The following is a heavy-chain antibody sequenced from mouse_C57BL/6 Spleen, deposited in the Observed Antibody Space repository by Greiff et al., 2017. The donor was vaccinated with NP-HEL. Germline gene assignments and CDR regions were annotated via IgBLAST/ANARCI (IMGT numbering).Heavy chain of an antibody. Sequence: QVQLQQSGAELVRPGTSVKVSCKASGYAFTNYLIEWVKQRPGQGLEWIGVINPGSGGTNYNEKFKGKATLTADKSSSTAYMQLSSLTSEDSAVYFCASDYYGSSPWYFDVWGTGTTVTVSS. CDR1: GYAFTNYL. CDR3: ASDYYGSSPWYFDV. D-gene: IGHD1-1*01. J-gene: IGHJ1*03. CDR2: INPGSGGT. V-gene: IGHV1-54*01.